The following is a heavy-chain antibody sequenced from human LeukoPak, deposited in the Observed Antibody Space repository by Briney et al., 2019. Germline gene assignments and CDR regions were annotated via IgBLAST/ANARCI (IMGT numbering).Heavy chain of an antibody. J-gene: IGHJ6*04. CDR3: ARGTLGYCSSTSCPLYGMDV. CDR2: IIPIFGTA. V-gene: IGHV1-69*01. Sequence: SVTVSCKASGGTFSSYAISWVRQAPGQGLEWMGGIIPIFGTANYAQKFQGRVTITADESTSTAYMELSSLRSEDTAVYYCARGTLGYCSSTSCPLYGMDVWGKGTTVTVSS. CDR1: GGTFSSYA. D-gene: IGHD2-2*01.